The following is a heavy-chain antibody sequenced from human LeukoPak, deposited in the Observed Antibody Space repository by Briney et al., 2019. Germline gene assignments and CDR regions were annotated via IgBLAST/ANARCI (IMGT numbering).Heavy chain of an antibody. J-gene: IGHJ4*02. CDR1: GGSFSNGGYF. CDR3: AREISGYDYVNSYFDY. Sequence: PSETLSLTCIVSGGSFSNGGYFWSCIRQHPGKGLEWIGSISYSGSTYYNPSLKSRVTISVDTSKNHFSLKLSSVTAADTAVYYCAREISGYDYVNSYFDYWGQGTLVTVSS. V-gene: IGHV4-31*03. CDR2: ISYSGST. D-gene: IGHD5-12*01.